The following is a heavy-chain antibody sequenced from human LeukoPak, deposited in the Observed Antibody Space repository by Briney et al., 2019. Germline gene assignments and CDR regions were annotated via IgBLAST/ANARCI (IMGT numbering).Heavy chain of an antibody. V-gene: IGHV3-30*02. Sequence: GGSLRLSCAASGFTFSSYGMHWVRQAPGKGLEWVAFIRYDGSNKYYADSVKGRFTISRDNSKNMLYLQMNSLRAEDTAVYYCANEDSSGYYYQYFQHWGQGTLVTVSS. D-gene: IGHD3-22*01. J-gene: IGHJ1*01. CDR2: IRYDGSNK. CDR1: GFTFSSYG. CDR3: ANEDSSGYYYQYFQH.